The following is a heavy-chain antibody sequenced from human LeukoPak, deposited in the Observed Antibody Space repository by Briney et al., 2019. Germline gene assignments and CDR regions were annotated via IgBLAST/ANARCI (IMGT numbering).Heavy chain of an antibody. CDR2: ISGSGGST. CDR1: GFTFSSYA. CDR3: AKDPYYYDSSGQTI. D-gene: IGHD3-22*01. J-gene: IGHJ4*02. Sequence: GGSLRLSCAASGFTFSSYALSWVRQAPGKGLEWVSAISGSGGSTYYADSVKGRFTISRDNSKNTLYLQMNSLRAEDTAVYYCAKDPYYYDSSGQTIWGQGTLVTVSS. V-gene: IGHV3-23*01.